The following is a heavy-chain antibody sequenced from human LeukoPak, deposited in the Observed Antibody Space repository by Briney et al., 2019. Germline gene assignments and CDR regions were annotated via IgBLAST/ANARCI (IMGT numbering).Heavy chain of an antibody. Sequence: PGGSLRLSCAASGFTFSSYSMNWVRQAPGKGLEWVSYISSSSSTIYYADSVKGRFTISRDNAKNSLYLQMNSLRAEDTAVYYCARDVGFYYGSGTYTREDALDVWGQGTMVTVSS. CDR1: GFTFSSYS. J-gene: IGHJ3*01. CDR3: ARDVGFYYGSGTYTREDALDV. D-gene: IGHD3-10*01. CDR2: ISSSSSTI. V-gene: IGHV3-48*04.